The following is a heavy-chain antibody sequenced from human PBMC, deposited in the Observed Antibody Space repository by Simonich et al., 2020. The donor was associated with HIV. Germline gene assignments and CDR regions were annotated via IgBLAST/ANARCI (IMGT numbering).Heavy chain of an antibody. D-gene: IGHD5-12*01. CDR3: AREGYSGYDRGWFDP. Sequence: QVQLQESGPGLVKPSETLSLTCAVSGYSISSGYYWGWIRQPPGKGLEWIGEINHSGSTNYNQSLKSRVTISVDTSKNQFSLKLSSVTAADTAVYYCAREGYSGYDRGWFDPWGQGNLVTVSS. CDR2: INHSGST. J-gene: IGHJ5*02. V-gene: IGHV4-38-2*01. CDR1: GYSISSGYY.